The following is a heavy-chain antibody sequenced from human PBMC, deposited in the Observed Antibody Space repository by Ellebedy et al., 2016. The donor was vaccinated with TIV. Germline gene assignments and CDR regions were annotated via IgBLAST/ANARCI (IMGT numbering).Heavy chain of an antibody. CDR1: GGSISSYY. V-gene: IGHV4-59*01. J-gene: IGHJ6*02. Sequence: SETLSLXXTVSGGSISSYYWSWILQPPGKGLEWIGYIYYSGSTNYNPSLKSRVTISVDTSKNQFSLKLSSVTAADTAVYYCAREGAEGTVTRDYYYGMDVWGQGTTVTVSS. CDR3: AREGAEGTVTRDYYYGMDV. D-gene: IGHD4-11*01. CDR2: IYYSGST.